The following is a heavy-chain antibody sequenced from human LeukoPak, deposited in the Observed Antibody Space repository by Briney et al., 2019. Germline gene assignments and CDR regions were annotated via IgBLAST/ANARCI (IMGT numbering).Heavy chain of an antibody. Sequence: GASVKVSCKASGGTFSSYAISWVRQAPGQGLEWMGGIIPIFGTANYAQKFQGRVTITTDESTSTAYMELSSLRSEDTAVYYCARDPGYCSSTSCSNWFDPWGQGTLVTVSS. V-gene: IGHV1-69*05. J-gene: IGHJ5*02. CDR3: ARDPGYCSSTSCSNWFDP. CDR1: GGTFSSYA. D-gene: IGHD2-2*01. CDR2: IIPIFGTA.